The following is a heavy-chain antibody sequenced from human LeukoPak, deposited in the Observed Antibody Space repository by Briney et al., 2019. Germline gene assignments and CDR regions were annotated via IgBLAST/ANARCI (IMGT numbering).Heavy chain of an antibody. CDR3: ARDGPGEYQLPSLY. CDR2: ISAYNGNT. Sequence: ASVKVSCKASGYTFTSYGINWVRQAPGQGLEWMGWISAYNGNTNYAQKLQGRVTMTRDTSTSTAYMELRSLRSDDTAVYYCARDGPGEYQLPSLYWGQGTLVTVSS. J-gene: IGHJ4*02. D-gene: IGHD2-2*01. V-gene: IGHV1-18*01. CDR1: GYTFTSYG.